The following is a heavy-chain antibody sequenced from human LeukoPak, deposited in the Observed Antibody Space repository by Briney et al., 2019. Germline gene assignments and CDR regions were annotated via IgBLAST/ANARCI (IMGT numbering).Heavy chain of an antibody. CDR2: IRRKGYGGTT. D-gene: IGHD3-3*01. CDR1: GFTFGNYS. J-gene: IGHJ6*04. Sequence: GGSLRLSCTASGFTFGNYSLSWVRQAPEKGLEWVGFIRRKGYGGTTEYAPSVKGRFIISRDDSKSTAYLQMNSLKTEDTAVYYCTRDHDFWSGPFDVWGKGTTVTVSS. CDR3: TRDHDFWSGPFDV. V-gene: IGHV3-49*04.